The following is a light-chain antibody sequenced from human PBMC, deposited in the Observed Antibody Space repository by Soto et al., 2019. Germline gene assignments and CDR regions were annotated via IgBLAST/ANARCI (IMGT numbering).Light chain of an antibody. CDR2: DAS. J-gene: IGKJ1*01. CDR3: QQYNNWPRT. V-gene: IGKV3-15*01. CDR1: QSIRST. Sequence: EIVMTQSPATLSVSPGERATLSCRASQSIRSTLAWFQQKPGQAPRLLIYDASKRATGIPARFSGSGSGTEFPLTISSLQSEDFAVYYCQQYNNWPRTFGQGTKVDI.